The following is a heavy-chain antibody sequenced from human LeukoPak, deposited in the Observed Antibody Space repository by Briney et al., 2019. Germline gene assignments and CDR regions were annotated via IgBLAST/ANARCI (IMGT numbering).Heavy chain of an antibody. V-gene: IGHV3-11*05. CDR1: GFTFSDYY. CDR3: ARGGYSYGDFDY. D-gene: IGHD5-18*01. CDR2: ISGSSSYT. Sequence: PGGSLRLSCAASGFTFSDYYMSWIRQAPGKGLEWVSYISGSSSYTNYADSVKGRFTISRDNSKNTLYLQMNSLRAEDTAVYYCARGGYSYGDFDYWGQGTLVTVSS. J-gene: IGHJ4*02.